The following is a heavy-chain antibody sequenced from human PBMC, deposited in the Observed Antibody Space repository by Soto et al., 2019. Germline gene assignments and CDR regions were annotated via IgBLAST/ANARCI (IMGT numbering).Heavy chain of an antibody. D-gene: IGHD5-18*01. Sequence: PGGSLRLSCAASGFTFSSYGMHWVRQAPGKGLEWVAVISYDGSNKYYADSVKGRFTISRDNSKNTLYLQMNSLRAEDTAVYYCAKSLQLWINPYDYWGQGTLVTVSS. V-gene: IGHV3-30*18. CDR3: AKSLQLWINPYDY. CDR2: ISYDGSNK. CDR1: GFTFSSYG. J-gene: IGHJ4*02.